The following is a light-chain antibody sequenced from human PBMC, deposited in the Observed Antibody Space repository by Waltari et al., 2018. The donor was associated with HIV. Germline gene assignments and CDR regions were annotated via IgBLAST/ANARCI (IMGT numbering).Light chain of an antibody. CDR1: SSTIGSNY. CDR3: AAWDDSLSATV. J-gene: IGLJ2*01. V-gene: IGLV1-47*01. Sequence: QSVLTQPPSASGTPGQRVTISCSGSSSTIGSNYVYWYQQLPGTAPKLLIYMSDQRPAGVPDRFSESKSGTSASLAISGLRSEDEAEYYCAAWDDSLSATVFGGGTKLTVL. CDR2: MSD.